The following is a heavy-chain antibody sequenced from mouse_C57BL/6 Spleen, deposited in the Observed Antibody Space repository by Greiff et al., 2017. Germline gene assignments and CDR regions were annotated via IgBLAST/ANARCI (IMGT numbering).Heavy chain of an antibody. Sequence: VHVKQSGPELVKPGASVKISCKASGYSFTDYNMNWVKQSNGQSLEWIGVINPNYGTTSYNQKFKGESTLTVDQSSSTAYMQLNSLTSEDSAVYYCAHAYYGGFDYWGQGTTLTVSS. D-gene: IGHD1-1*02. J-gene: IGHJ2*01. CDR2: INPNYGTT. CDR3: AHAYYGGFDY. V-gene: IGHV1-39*01. CDR1: GYSFTDYN.